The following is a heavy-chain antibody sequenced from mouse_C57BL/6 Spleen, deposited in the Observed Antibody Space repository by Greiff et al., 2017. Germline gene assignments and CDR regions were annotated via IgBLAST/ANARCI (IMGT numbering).Heavy chain of an antibody. CDR2: FYPGSGSI. D-gene: IGHD2-4*01. CDR3: ARHEGDHDYDERGAWFAC. V-gene: IGHV1-62-2*01. CDR1: GYTFTEYT. Sequence: VQLVESGAELVKPGASVKLSCKASGYTFTEYTIHWVKQRSGQGLEWIGWFYPGSGSIKYNEKFKDKATLTADKSSSTVYLELSRLTSEDSAVYFSARHEGDHDYDERGAWFACWGQGTLVTVSA. J-gene: IGHJ3*01.